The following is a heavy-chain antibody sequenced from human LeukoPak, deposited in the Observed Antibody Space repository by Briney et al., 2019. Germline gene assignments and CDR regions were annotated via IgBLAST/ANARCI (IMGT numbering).Heavy chain of an antibody. J-gene: IGHJ4*02. D-gene: IGHD5-18*01. Sequence: PGRSLRLSCAASGFTFGDYAMHWVRQAPGKGLEWVSGISWNSGSIGYADSVKGRFTISRDNAKNSLYLQMNSLRAEDTALYYCAKDFGSGYSYGASFDYWGQGTLVTVSS. CDR3: AKDFGSGYSYGASFDY. CDR1: GFTFGDYA. CDR2: ISWNSGSI. V-gene: IGHV3-9*01.